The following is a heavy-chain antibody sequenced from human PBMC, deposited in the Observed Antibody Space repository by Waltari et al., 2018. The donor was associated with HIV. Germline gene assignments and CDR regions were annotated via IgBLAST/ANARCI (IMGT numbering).Heavy chain of an antibody. CDR3: ARDSRGSTWSLNWFDP. CDR1: GFIFNTYS. V-gene: IGHV3-21*02. CDR2: ISSSGNFI. J-gene: IGHJ5*02. D-gene: IGHD6-6*01. Sequence: EVQLVESGGGPVKPGESLRLSCVTSGFIFNTYSMNWVRQAPGKVPEWVSSISSSGNFIHYADSVKGRFTISRDNAENSLYLQMNGLRAEDTAIYYCARDSRGSTWSLNWFDPWGQGTLVTVSS.